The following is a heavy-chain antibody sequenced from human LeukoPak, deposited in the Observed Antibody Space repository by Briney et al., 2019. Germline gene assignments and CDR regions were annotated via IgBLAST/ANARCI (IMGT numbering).Heavy chain of an antibody. V-gene: IGHV1-18*01. CDR2: ISAYNGNT. J-gene: IGHJ4*02. CDR1: GYTFTTYG. CDR3: ARQVDIPMALPDY. Sequence: ASVKVSCKAYGYTFTTYGVTWVRQAPGQGLEWMGWISAYNGNTNYAQKLQGRVTMTTETSTSTAYMELRSLRSDDTAIYYCARQVDIPMALPDYWRQGTLVTVSS. D-gene: IGHD5-12*01.